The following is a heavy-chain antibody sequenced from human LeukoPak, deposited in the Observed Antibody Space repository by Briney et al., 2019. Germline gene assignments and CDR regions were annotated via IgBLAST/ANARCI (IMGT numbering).Heavy chain of an antibody. Sequence: SETLSLTCAVYGGSFSGYYCSWIRQPPGRGLEWIGEINHSGSTNYNPSLKSRVTISVDTSKNQFSLKLSSVTAADTAVYYCARDRRYCSGGSCYRLYGMDVWGQGTTVTVSS. CDR3: ARDRRYCSGGSCYRLYGMDV. V-gene: IGHV4-34*01. D-gene: IGHD2-15*01. CDR2: INHSGST. J-gene: IGHJ6*02. CDR1: GGSFSGYY.